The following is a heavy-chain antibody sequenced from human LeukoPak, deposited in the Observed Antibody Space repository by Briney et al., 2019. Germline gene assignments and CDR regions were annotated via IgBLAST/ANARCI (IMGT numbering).Heavy chain of an antibody. V-gene: IGHV3-21*01. CDR2: ISSSSSYI. D-gene: IGHD3-10*01. J-gene: IGHJ5*02. Sequence: ETLSLTCTVSGDSINSGNHYWSWIRQAPGKGLEWVSSISSSSSYIYYADSVKGRFTISRDNAKNSLYLQMNSLRAEDTAVYYCARDPLPITMVRGVIGWFDPWGQGTLVTVSS. CDR1: GDSINSGNHY. CDR3: ARDPLPITMVRGVIGWFDP.